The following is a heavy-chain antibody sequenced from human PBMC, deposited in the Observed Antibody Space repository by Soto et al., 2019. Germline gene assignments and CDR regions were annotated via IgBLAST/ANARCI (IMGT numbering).Heavy chain of an antibody. D-gene: IGHD3-9*01. CDR2: IYAGGNT. CDR1: GFNVQSKY. V-gene: IGHV3-53*01. CDR3: ARVTTFYDILTSSYALNYFDY. Sequence: GGSLRLSFAASGFNVQSKYMNWVRQAPGEGVGCVSVIYAGGNTYYPDSVKGRFTISSDNSKNTLFLQMNNLRAEDTAVYYCARVTTFYDILTSSYALNYFDYWGQGTRVTVSS. J-gene: IGHJ4*02.